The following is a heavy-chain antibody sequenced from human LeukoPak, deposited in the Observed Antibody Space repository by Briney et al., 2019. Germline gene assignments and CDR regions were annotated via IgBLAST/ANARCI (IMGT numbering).Heavy chain of an antibody. CDR2: ISGSGGTT. J-gene: IGHJ4*02. D-gene: IGHD2-2*01. CDR3: AKGCASTSCSNFDY. Sequence: WGSLRLSCAASGFTFSSYAMSWVRQAPGKGLEWVSAISGSGGTTYYTDSVKGRFTISRDNSKNTLYLEMNSLRAEDTAVYYCAKGCASTSCSNFDYWGQGTLVTVSS. CDR1: GFTFSSYA. V-gene: IGHV3-23*01.